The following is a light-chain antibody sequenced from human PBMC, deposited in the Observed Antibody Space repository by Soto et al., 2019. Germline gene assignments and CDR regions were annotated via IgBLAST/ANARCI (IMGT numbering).Light chain of an antibody. CDR2: GAS. CDR1: QSVSSTY. J-gene: IGKJ4*01. V-gene: IGKV3-20*01. CDR3: QQYGRSPPLT. Sequence: EIVLTQSPGTLSLSPGERATLSCRASQSVSSTYLTWYQQKPGQAPRLLIYGASSRATGIPDRFSGSGSGTDFTLTISRLEPEDFAVYYCQQYGRSPPLTFVGGPRWRSN.